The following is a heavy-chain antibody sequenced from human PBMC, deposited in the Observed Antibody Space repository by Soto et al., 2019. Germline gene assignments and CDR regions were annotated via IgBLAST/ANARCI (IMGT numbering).Heavy chain of an antibody. CDR3: ASDWFYMDV. J-gene: IGHJ6*03. CDR2: TSGNSGTT. Sequence: PGGSLRLSCAASGFTFSTFPLTWVRQAAGKGLEWISGTSGNSGTTYYADSVKGQFTISRDNAKNALYLQMNSLRVEDTAVYYCASDWFYMDVWGKGTSVTVSS. V-gene: IGHV3-23*01. CDR1: GFTFSTFP. D-gene: IGHD3-9*01.